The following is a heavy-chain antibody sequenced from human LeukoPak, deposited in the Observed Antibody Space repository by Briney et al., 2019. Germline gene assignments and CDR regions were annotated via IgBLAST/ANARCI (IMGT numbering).Heavy chain of an antibody. D-gene: IGHD1-26*01. CDR3: ARVIQRLSGSYYYYMDV. CDR2: IYYSGST. Sequence: SDTLSLTCTVSGGSISSSSYYWGWIRQPPGKGLEWIGSIYYSGSTYYNPSLKSRVTISVDTSKNQFSLKLSSVTAADTAVYYCARVIQRLSGSYYYYMDVWGKGTTVTVSS. J-gene: IGHJ6*03. V-gene: IGHV4-39*07. CDR1: GGSISSSSYY.